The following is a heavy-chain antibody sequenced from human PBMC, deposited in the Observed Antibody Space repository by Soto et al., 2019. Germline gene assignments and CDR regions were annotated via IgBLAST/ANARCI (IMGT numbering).Heavy chain of an antibody. V-gene: IGHV1-69*01. CDR2: IIPIFGTA. J-gene: IGHJ5*02. Sequence: QVQLVQSGAEVKKPGSSVKVSCKASGGTFSSYAISWVRQAPGQGLEWMGGIIPIFGTANYAQKFQGRVTITADESTSTAYMELSSLRSEDTAVYYCARGWGIVVVPAAIRSSSQNWFDPWGQGTLVTVSS. CDR3: ARGWGIVVVPAAIRSSSQNWFDP. D-gene: IGHD2-2*01. CDR1: GGTFSSYA.